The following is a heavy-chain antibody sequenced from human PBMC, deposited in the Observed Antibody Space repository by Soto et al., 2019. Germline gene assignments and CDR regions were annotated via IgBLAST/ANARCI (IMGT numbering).Heavy chain of an antibody. Sequence: SETLSLTCTVSGGSISSSGYYWGWIRQSPGKGLEWIGTIFYSGATYCNPSLESRITISQDTSNNQFSLKLTSVTAADTAVYYCARHYYDSSGYPAPYYHGMDVWGQGTTVTAP. D-gene: IGHD3-22*01. CDR3: ARHYYDSSGYPAPYYHGMDV. J-gene: IGHJ6*02. CDR1: GGSISSSGYY. CDR2: IFYSGAT. V-gene: IGHV4-39*01.